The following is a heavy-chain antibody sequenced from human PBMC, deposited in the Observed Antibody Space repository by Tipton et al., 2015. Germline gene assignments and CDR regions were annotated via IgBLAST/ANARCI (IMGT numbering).Heavy chain of an antibody. Sequence: TLSLTCIVSGGSISSTSYYWSWIRQSPGKGLEWIGYIYHTGSTIYNPSLKSRVTISLDRSKNQFSLRLTSVTAADTAMYYCARDAGIVAAPSRYFHYWGQGTLVTVSS. V-gene: IGHV4-61*05. D-gene: IGHD2-15*01. CDR3: ARDAGIVAAPSRYFHY. J-gene: IGHJ1*01. CDR1: GGSISSTSYY. CDR2: IYHTGST.